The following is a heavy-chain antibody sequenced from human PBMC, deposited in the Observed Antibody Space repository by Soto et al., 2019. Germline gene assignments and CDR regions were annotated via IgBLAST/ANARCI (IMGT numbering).Heavy chain of an antibody. Sequence: ASVKVSCKASGCTSADFGISWVRRAPGQGLEWMGWVSGNNGASNPAPKVQGRITMTLDTSTGVSYMALRSLRSDDTAIYYCVRDQKYFRVNGNWFDSWGQGTLVTVSS. D-gene: IGHD2-2*01. CDR2: VSGNNGAS. J-gene: IGHJ5*01. V-gene: IGHV1-18*04. CDR3: VRDQKYFRVNGNWFDS. CDR1: GCTSADFG.